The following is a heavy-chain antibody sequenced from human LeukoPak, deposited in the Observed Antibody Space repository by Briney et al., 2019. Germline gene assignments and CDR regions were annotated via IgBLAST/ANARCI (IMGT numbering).Heavy chain of an antibody. CDR1: GFTFSSYG. CDR2: ISYDGSNK. V-gene: IGHV3-30*18. Sequence: GRSLRLSCAASGFTFSSYGMHWVRQAPGKGLEWVAVISYDGSNKYYADSVKGRFTISRDNSKNTLYLQMNSLRAEDTAVYYCAKPHYYGSGSYYAFDYWGQGTLVTVSS. D-gene: IGHD3-10*01. J-gene: IGHJ4*02. CDR3: AKPHYYGSGSYYAFDY.